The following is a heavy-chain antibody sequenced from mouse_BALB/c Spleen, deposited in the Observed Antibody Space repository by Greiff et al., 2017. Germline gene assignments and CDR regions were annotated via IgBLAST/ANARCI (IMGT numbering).Heavy chain of an antibody. CDR1: GFTFSSFG. CDR2: ISSGSSTI. CDR3: ARGGGYYAMDY. V-gene: IGHV5-17*02. Sequence: EVQGVESGGGLVQPGGSRKLSCAASGFTFSSFGMHWVRQAPEKGLEWVAYISSGSSTIYYADTVNGRFTISRDNPKNTLFLQMTSLRSEDTAMYYCARGGGYYAMDYWGQGTSVTVSS. J-gene: IGHJ4*01.